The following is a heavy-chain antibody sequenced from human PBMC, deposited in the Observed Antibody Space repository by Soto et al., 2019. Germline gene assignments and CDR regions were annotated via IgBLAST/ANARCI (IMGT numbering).Heavy chain of an antibody. J-gene: IGHJ4*02. CDR1: GCSISSYY. CDR3: ASTRRLGYRYYFDY. Sequence: PSETLSLTCTVSGCSISSYYWSWIRQPPGKGLEWIGYIYYSGSTNYNPSLKSRVTISVDTSKNQFSLKLSSVTAADTAVYYCASTRRLGYRYYFDYWGQGTLVTVSS. CDR2: IYYSGST. D-gene: IGHD3-16*01. V-gene: IGHV4-59*01.